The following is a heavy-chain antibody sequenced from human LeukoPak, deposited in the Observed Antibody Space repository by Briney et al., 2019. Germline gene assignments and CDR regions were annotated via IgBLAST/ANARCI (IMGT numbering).Heavy chain of an antibody. CDR3: ASRTMIVPPFDY. J-gene: IGHJ4*02. Sequence: PGGSLRLSCAASGFTFSSYATSWVRQAPGKGLEWVSSITGSGGSTYSADSVKGRFTISRDNSKNTLYLQMNSLRAEDTAVYYCASRTMIVPPFDYWGQGTLVTVSS. D-gene: IGHD3-22*01. V-gene: IGHV3-23*01. CDR2: ITGSGGST. CDR1: GFTFSSYA.